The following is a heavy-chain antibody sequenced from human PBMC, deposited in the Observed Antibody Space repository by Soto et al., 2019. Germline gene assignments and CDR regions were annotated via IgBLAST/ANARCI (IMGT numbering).Heavy chain of an antibody. CDR2: ISYDGSNK. CDR3: AKDPLAAAGYLNPSYFDY. J-gene: IGHJ4*02. D-gene: IGHD6-13*01. Sequence: KAPGKGLEWVAVISYDGSNKYYADSVKGRFTIYRDNSKNTLYLQMNSLRAEDTAVYYCAKDPLAAAGYLNPSYFDYWGQGTLVTVAS. V-gene: IGHV3-30*18.